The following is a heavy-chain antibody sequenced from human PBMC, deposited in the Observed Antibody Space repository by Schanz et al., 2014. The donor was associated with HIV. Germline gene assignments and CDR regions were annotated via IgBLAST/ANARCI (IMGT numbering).Heavy chain of an antibody. CDR2: VIGSGVRT. J-gene: IGHJ3*02. CDR3: AKDPLWGFDSSPLDI. Sequence: VQLVESGGGVAQPGGSLTLSCAASGFTFTNHALSWVRQAPGRGLEWVSTVIGSGVRTIYADSVKGPFTISRDNSKNTVYLRMSGLRAEDTAVYFCAKDPLWGFDSSPLDIWGQGTMVTVSS. D-gene: IGHD3-22*01. CDR1: GFTFTNHA. V-gene: IGHV3-23*04.